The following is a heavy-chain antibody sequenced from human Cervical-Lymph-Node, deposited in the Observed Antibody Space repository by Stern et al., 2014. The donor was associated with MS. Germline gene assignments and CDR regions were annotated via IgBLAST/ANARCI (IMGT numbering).Heavy chain of an antibody. Sequence: VQLVESGGGVVQPGRSLRLSCAASGFTFSSYGMHWVRQAPGKGLEWVAVIWYDGSNKYYADSVKGRFTISRDNSKNTLYLQMNSLRAEDTAVYYCARRIAAVPLDYWGQGTLVTVSS. V-gene: IGHV3-33*01. CDR3: ARRIAAVPLDY. D-gene: IGHD6-13*01. J-gene: IGHJ4*02. CDR2: IWYDGSNK. CDR1: GFTFSSYG.